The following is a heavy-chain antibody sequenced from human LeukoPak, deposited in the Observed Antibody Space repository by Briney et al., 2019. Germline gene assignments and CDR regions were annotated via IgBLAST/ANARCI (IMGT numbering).Heavy chain of an antibody. Sequence: PGGSLRLSCAASGFTFSSYAMSWVRQAPGKGLEWVSAISGSGGSTYYADSVKGRLTISRDNSKNTLYLQMNSLRAEDTAVYYCAKVQYDSSGWFDYWGQGTLVTVSS. J-gene: IGHJ4*02. CDR1: GFTFSSYA. V-gene: IGHV3-23*01. CDR3: AKVQYDSSGWFDY. D-gene: IGHD6-19*01. CDR2: ISGSGGST.